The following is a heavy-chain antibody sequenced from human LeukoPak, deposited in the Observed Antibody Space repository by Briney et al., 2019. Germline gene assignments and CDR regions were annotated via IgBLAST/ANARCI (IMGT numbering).Heavy chain of an antibody. V-gene: IGHV1-8*01. Sequence: ASVKVSCKASGYTFTSYDVHWVRQATGQGLEWMGWMNPNSGNTGYAQKFQGRVTMTRNTSISTAYMELSSLRSEDTAVYYCARVLGPPGLLLWFGELSIGYYYGMDVWGQGTTVTVSS. D-gene: IGHD3-10*01. CDR1: GYTFTSYD. CDR2: MNPNSGNT. J-gene: IGHJ6*02. CDR3: ARVLGPPGLLLWFGELSIGYYYGMDV.